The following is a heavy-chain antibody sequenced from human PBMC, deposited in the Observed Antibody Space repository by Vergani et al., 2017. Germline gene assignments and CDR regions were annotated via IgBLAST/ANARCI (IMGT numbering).Heavy chain of an antibody. CDR1: GFTFSNAW. V-gene: IGHV3-74*01. D-gene: IGHD5-18*01. Sequence: EVQLVESGGGLVKPGGSLRLSCAASGFTFSNAWMSWVRQAPGKGLEWVGRINSDGSSKSYADSVKGRFTISRDNAKNTLYLQMNSLRAEDTAVYYCAREGIRPMDVWGKGTTVTVSS. J-gene: IGHJ6*04. CDR2: INSDGSSK. CDR3: AREGIRPMDV.